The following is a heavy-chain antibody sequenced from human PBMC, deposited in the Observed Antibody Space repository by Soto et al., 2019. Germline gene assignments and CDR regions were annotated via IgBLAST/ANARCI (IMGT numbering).Heavy chain of an antibody. CDR3: TRVFRTFWSVPPPHLHDAFDI. D-gene: IGHD3-3*01. CDR1: GFSIGDYA. Sequence: GQLMRQSCPASGFSIGDYAMSWFRQAPGKGLEWVGFIRSKAYGGTTEYAASVKGRFTISRDDSKSIAYLQMNSLKTEDTAVYYCTRVFRTFWSVPPPHLHDAFDIWGQGTMVTVSS. CDR2: IRSKAYGGTT. V-gene: IGHV3-49*03. J-gene: IGHJ3*02.